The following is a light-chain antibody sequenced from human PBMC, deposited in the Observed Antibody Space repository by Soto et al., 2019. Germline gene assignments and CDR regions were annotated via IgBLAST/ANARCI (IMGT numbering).Light chain of an antibody. J-gene: IGKJ1*01. Sequence: DIVMTQSPDSLAVSLGERATINCKSSQSVLYSSNNKNYLAWYQQKPGQPPKLLIYWACTRESGVPDRFSGSGSGTDFTLTISSLQAEDVAVYYCQQYYSTPTFGQGTKVEIK. CDR1: QSVLYSSNNKNY. V-gene: IGKV4-1*01. CDR3: QQYYSTPT. CDR2: WAC.